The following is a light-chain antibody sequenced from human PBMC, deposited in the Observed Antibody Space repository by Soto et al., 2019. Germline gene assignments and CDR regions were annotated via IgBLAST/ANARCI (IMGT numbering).Light chain of an antibody. V-gene: IGKV1-5*01. CDR2: DAS. CDR1: QSINRW. CDR3: QQYNNYSGLT. J-gene: IGKJ4*01. Sequence: IQMTQSPFTLSASVRARVTITRRASQSINRWLAWYQQKPGKGPNLLNYDASSLESGVPSRFRGSGSGTEFPRTSSSLQPDDFATYYRQQYNNYSGLTCGGGTKGQS.